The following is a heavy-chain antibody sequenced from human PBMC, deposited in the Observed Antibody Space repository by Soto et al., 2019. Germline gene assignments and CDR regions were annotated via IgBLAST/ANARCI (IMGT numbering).Heavy chain of an antibody. D-gene: IGHD2-2*01. CDR1: GFTFSNYA. Sequence: EVQLLESGGGLVQPGGSLRLSCAASGFTFSNYAMSWVRQAPGKGLEWVSTISGGGDSTYYADSVKGRFTISRDNPKNTLYLQVNSLRAEDTAAYYCAKRSLTPAAMKSPFDYWGQGTLVTVSS. V-gene: IGHV3-23*01. CDR2: ISGGGDST. CDR3: AKRSLTPAAMKSPFDY. J-gene: IGHJ4*02.